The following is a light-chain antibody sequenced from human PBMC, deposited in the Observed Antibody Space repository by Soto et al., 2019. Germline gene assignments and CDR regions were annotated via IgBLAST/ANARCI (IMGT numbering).Light chain of an antibody. CDR2: ATS. CDR3: QQYNSYSKT. J-gene: IGKJ1*01. Sequence: EIVLTQSPGTLSLSPGETATLSCRASQTVNSDYLAWFQQRPGQAPRLPIFATSRRATDIPDRFSGSGSGTEFTLTISSLQPDDFATYYCQQYNSYSKTFGQGTKVDIK. CDR1: QTVNSDY. V-gene: IGKV3-20*01.